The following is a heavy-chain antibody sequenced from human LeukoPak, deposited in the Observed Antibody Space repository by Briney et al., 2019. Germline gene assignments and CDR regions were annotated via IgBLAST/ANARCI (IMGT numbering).Heavy chain of an antibody. D-gene: IGHD2-2*01. Sequence: PSETLSLTCTVSGGSISSSSYYWGWIRQPPGKGLEWFGSIYYSGRTYKNPSLKSRVTISVDTSKNQFSLKLSSVTAADTAVYYCARQRRGVVPARLDYWGQGTLVTVSS. CDR2: IYYSGRT. CDR3: ARQRRGVVPARLDY. CDR1: GGSISSSSYY. V-gene: IGHV4-39*01. J-gene: IGHJ4*02.